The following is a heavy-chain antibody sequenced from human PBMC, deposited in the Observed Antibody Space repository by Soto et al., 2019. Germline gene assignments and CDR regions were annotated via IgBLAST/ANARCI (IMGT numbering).Heavy chain of an antibody. J-gene: IGHJ6*02. Sequence: GGSLILSCAASGFTFSSYGMHWVRQAPGKGLEWVAVISYDGSNKYYADSVKGRFTISRDNSKNTLYLQMNSLRAEDTAVYYCAKDMVRGSRGMDVWGQGTTVTVSS. D-gene: IGHD3-10*01. V-gene: IGHV3-30*18. CDR3: AKDMVRGSRGMDV. CDR1: GFTFSSYG. CDR2: ISYDGSNK.